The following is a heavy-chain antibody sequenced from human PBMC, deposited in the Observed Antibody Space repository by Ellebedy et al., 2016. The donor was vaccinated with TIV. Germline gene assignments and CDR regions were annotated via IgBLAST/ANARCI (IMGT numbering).Heavy chain of an antibody. J-gene: IGHJ5*02. CDR2: IFPGDSDT. CDR1: GYSFTNYW. D-gene: IGHD5-18*01. Sequence: GESLKISCKGSGYSFTNYWIGWVRQVPGKGLEWMGIIFPGDSDTRYSPSFQGQVTISADKSISTAYLQWSSLKASDTAMYYCARQYDPLDTVMGNWFDTWGQGTLVTVSS. CDR3: ARQYDPLDTVMGNWFDT. V-gene: IGHV5-51*01.